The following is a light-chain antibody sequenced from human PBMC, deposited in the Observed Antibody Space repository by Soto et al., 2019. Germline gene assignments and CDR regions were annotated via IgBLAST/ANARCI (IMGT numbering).Light chain of an antibody. CDR3: AAWDVSLSGVG. J-gene: IGLJ3*02. Sequence: QSVLTQPPSVSGAPGQRVTISCTGSSSNIGAGFDVHWYHQLPGTAPKLVMHGNSQRPSGVPDRFSGSKSGPSASLAISGLRTEDEAQYYCAAWDVSLSGVGFGGGTKLTVL. CDR1: SSNIGAGFD. CDR2: GNS. V-gene: IGLV1-40*01.